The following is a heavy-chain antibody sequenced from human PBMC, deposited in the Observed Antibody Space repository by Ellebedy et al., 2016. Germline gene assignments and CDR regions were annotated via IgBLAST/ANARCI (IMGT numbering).Heavy chain of an antibody. CDR3: ARSYCSSTSCYMGVFDY. D-gene: IGHD2-2*02. J-gene: IGHJ4*02. Sequence: SETLSLXXTVSGGSVSSGSHYWSWIRQPPGKGLEWIGYIYYSGSTNYNPSLKSRVTISVDTSKNQFSLKLSSVTAADTAVYYCARSYCSSTSCYMGVFDYWGQGTLVTVSS. V-gene: IGHV4-61*01. CDR2: IYYSGST. CDR1: GGSVSSGSHY.